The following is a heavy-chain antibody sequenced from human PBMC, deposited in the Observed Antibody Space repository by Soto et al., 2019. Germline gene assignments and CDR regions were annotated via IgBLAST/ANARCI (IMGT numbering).Heavy chain of an antibody. CDR2: IIPIFGTA. CDR3: ARPPVTISNYYYGMDV. Sequence: GASVKVSCKASGGTFSSYAISWVRQAPGQGLEWMGGIIPIFGTANYAQKFQGRVTITADESTSTAYMELSSLRSEDTAVYYCARPPVTISNYYYGMDVWGQGTTVTVSS. J-gene: IGHJ6*02. D-gene: IGHD3-9*01. CDR1: GGTFSSYA. V-gene: IGHV1-69*13.